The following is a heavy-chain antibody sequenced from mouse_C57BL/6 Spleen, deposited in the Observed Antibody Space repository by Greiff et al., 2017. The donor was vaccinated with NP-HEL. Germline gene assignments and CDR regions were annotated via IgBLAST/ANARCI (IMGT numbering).Heavy chain of an antibody. D-gene: IGHD1-1*01. V-gene: IGHV5-17*01. Sequence: EVQLVESGGGLVKPGGSLKLSCAASGFTFSDYGMHWVRQAPEKGLEWVAYISSGSSTIYYADTVKGRFTISRDNAKNTLFLQMTSLRSEDTAMYYSARRSVTTVPWYFDVWGTGTTVTVSS. J-gene: IGHJ1*03. CDR1: GFTFSDYG. CDR3: ARRSVTTVPWYFDV. CDR2: ISSGSSTI.